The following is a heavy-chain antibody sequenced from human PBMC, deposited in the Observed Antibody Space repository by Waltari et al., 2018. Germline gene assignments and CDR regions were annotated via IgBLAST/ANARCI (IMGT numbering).Heavy chain of an antibody. V-gene: IGHV1-69*05. CDR2: IIPIFGTA. Sequence: QVQLVQSGAEVKKPGSSVKVSCKASGGTFSSYAISWVRQAPGQGLEWMGGIIPIFGTANYAQKFQGRVTITTDESTSTAYMELGSLRSEDTAVYYCARVGYDSSGYYGYYMDVWGKGTTVTVSS. CDR3: ARVGYDSSGYYGYYMDV. CDR1: GGTFSSYA. D-gene: IGHD3-22*01. J-gene: IGHJ6*03.